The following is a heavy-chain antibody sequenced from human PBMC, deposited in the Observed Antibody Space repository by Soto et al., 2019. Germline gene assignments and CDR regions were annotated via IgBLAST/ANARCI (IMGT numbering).Heavy chain of an antibody. V-gene: IGHV4-59*01. D-gene: IGHD1-20*01. CDR3: ARVSPFYYYGMDV. CDR1: GGSISSYY. CDR2: IYYSGST. J-gene: IGHJ6*02. Sequence: SETLSLTCTVSGGSISSYYWSWIRQPPGKGLEWIGYIYYSGSTNYNPSLKSRVTISVDTSKNQFSLKLSSVTAADTVVYYCARVSPFYYYGMDVWGQGTTVTVSS.